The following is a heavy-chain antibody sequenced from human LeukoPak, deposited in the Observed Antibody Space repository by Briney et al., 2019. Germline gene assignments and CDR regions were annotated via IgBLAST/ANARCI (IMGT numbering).Heavy chain of an antibody. D-gene: IGHD3-3*01. CDR2: INHSGST. CDR1: GGSFSGYY. V-gene: IGHV4-34*01. J-gene: IGHJ3*02. CDR3: ARVEAYAFDI. Sequence: PETLSLACAVYGGSFSGYYWSWIRQPPGKGLEWIGEINHSGSTNYNPSLKSRVTISVDTSKNQFSLKLSSVTAADTAVYYCARVEAYAFDIWGQGTMVTVSS.